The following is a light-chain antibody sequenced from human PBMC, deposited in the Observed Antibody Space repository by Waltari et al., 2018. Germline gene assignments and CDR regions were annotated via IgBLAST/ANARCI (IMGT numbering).Light chain of an antibody. CDR2: RDT. Sequence: SSELTQPLSVSVALGKTARITCGGDTIGTRNVHWYLQNSGQAPVMVINRDTNRPAGIPERFSGSKSGNTATLTISRAEAGDEADYDCQMWDTNIVTFGGGTKLTVL. CDR1: TIGTRN. J-gene: IGLJ3*02. V-gene: IGLV3-9*01. CDR3: QMWDTNIVT.